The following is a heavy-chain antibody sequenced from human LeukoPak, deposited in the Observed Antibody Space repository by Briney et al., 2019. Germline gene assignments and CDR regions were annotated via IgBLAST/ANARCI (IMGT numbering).Heavy chain of an antibody. V-gene: IGHV5-51*01. Sequence: GESLKISCKGSGYSFTTYWIAWVRQTPDKGLEWMGIIYPGDSDTTYSPSFQGQVTISADKSINTAYLQWGSLRASDAAMYYCARRFDTSGYFQNWGQGTLVTVSS. CDR1: GYSFTTYW. CDR3: ARRFDTSGYFQN. D-gene: IGHD3-22*01. J-gene: IGHJ1*01. CDR2: IYPGDSDT.